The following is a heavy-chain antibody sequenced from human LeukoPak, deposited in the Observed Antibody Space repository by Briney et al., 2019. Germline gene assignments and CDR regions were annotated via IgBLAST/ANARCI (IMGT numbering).Heavy chain of an antibody. Sequence: SETLSLTCAVYGGSFSGYYWSWIRQPPGKGLEWIGEINHSGSTNYNPSLKSRVTISVDTSKNQFSPKLSSVTAADTAVYYCARCEYCSGGSCYSFADYWGQGTLVTVSS. CDR3: ARCEYCSGGSCYSFADY. V-gene: IGHV4-34*01. CDR1: GGSFSGYY. D-gene: IGHD2-15*01. J-gene: IGHJ4*02. CDR2: INHSGST.